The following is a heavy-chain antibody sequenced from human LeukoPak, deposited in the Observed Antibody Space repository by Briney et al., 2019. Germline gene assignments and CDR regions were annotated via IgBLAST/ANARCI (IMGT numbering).Heavy chain of an antibody. J-gene: IGHJ5*02. D-gene: IGHD3-10*01. Sequence: GESLKISCKGSGYSFTSYWIGWVRQMPGKGLEWMGIIYPGDSDTRYSPSFQGQVTISADRSISTAYLQWSSLKASDTAMYYCARLLQVDYGSGSINWFDPWGQGTLVTFSS. V-gene: IGHV5-51*01. CDR1: GYSFTSYW. CDR2: IYPGDSDT. CDR3: ARLLQVDYGSGSINWFDP.